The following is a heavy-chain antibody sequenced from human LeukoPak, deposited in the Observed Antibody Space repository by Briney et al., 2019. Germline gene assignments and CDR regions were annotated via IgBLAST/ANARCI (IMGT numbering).Heavy chain of an antibody. CDR1: GFTFSSYA. D-gene: IGHD4-17*01. Sequence: GGSLRLSCSASGFTFSSYAMHWVRQAPGKGLEWVAVISYDGGYKYYADSVKGRFTISRDNADNSLYLQMNSLGAEDTAVYFCARLGPVNKDHYIDVGGKGTTVTISS. CDR3: ARLGPVNKDHYIDV. V-gene: IGHV3-30*14. J-gene: IGHJ6*03. CDR2: ISYDGGYK.